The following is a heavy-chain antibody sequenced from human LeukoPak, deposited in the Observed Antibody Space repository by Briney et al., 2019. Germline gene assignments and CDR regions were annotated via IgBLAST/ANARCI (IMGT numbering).Heavy chain of an antibody. D-gene: IGHD6-6*01. J-gene: IGHJ4*02. CDR3: ATSPEYGD. CDR1: GFTVGNNF. Sequence: GGSLRLSCAASGFTVGNNFMTWVRQAPGKGLEWISLIYSGGGTNYADSVKGRFTISRDSSKNTLYLQMNGLRAEDTAVYYCATSPEYGDWGQGTLVTVSS. CDR2: IYSGGGT. V-gene: IGHV3-53*01.